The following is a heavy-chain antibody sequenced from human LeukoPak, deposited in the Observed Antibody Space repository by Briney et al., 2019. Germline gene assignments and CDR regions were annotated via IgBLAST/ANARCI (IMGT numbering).Heavy chain of an antibody. CDR2: VSWNSGSI. CDR3: AKDNRRTMVRGVPPDAFDI. Sequence: PGRSLRLSCAASGFTFDDYAMHWVRQAPGKGLEWVSGVSWNSGSIGYADSVKGRFTISRDNAKNSLYLQMNGLRAEDTALYYCAKDNRRTMVRGVPPDAFDIWGQGTMVTVSS. CDR1: GFTFDDYA. V-gene: IGHV3-9*01. D-gene: IGHD3-10*01. J-gene: IGHJ3*02.